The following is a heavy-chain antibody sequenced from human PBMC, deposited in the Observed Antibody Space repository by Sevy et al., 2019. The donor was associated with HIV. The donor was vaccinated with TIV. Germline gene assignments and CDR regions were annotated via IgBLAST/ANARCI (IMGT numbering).Heavy chain of an antibody. V-gene: IGHV3-23*01. J-gene: IGHJ4*02. CDR1: GFTFSSYA. Sequence: GGSLRLSCAASGFTFSSYAMSWVRQAPGKGLEWVSAISGSGGSTYYADSVKGRFTISRDNSKNTLYLQMNSLRAEDTGVYFWAKADSSLTTHRAYFDYWGQGTLVTVSS. CDR3: AKADSSLTTHRAYFDY. CDR2: ISGSGGST. D-gene: IGHD7-27*01.